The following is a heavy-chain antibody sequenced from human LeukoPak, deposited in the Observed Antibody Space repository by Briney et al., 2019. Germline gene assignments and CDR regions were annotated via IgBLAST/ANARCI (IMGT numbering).Heavy chain of an antibody. D-gene: IGHD7-27*01. CDR1: GFTFTSYS. Sequence: PGGSLRLSCAAAGFTFTSYSMNWVRQAPGKGLEWVSGISWNSGNIGYADSVKGRFTISRDNAENSLYLQINSLRAEDMALYYCAKGGRNYWGAFDIWGQGTMVTVSS. CDR3: AKGGRNYWGAFDI. V-gene: IGHV3-9*03. CDR2: ISWNSGNI. J-gene: IGHJ3*02.